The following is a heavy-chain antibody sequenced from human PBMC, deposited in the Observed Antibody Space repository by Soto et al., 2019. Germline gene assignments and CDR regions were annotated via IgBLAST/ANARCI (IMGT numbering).Heavy chain of an antibody. V-gene: IGHV5-51*01. CDR1: GYNFAGYW. CDR2: INPSDSDT. D-gene: IGHD3-3*01. Sequence: GESLKISCKGSGYNFAGYWIAWVRQMPGKGLELMGIINPSDSDTRYRPSFQGQVTISADKSISSAYLQWSSLRASDTAMYYCARGGVSTRTFDYWGQGTPVTVSS. CDR3: ARGGVSTRTFDY. J-gene: IGHJ4*02.